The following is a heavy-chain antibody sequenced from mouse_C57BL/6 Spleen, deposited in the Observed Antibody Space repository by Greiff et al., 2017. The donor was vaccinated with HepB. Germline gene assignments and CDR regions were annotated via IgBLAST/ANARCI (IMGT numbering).Heavy chain of an antibody. CDR2: ILPGSGST. D-gene: IGHD3-2*02. Sequence: VQLQQSGAELMKPGASVKLSCKATGYTFTGYWIEWVKQRPGHGLEWIGEILPGSGSTNYNAKFKGKATVTADPSSNTAYLHLSSLTTEDSAIYYSARKRGAQATCAMDYWGQGTSVTVSS. J-gene: IGHJ4*01. CDR1: GYTFTGYW. CDR3: ARKRGAQATCAMDY. V-gene: IGHV1-9*01.